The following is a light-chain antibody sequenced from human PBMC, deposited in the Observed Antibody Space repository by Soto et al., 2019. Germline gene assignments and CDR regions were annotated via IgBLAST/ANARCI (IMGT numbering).Light chain of an antibody. CDR1: QSVSSSY. CDR2: GAS. J-gene: IGKJ4*01. V-gene: IGKV3-20*01. CDR3: QQYGSTPLT. Sequence: EIVLTQSPGTLSLSPGARATLSCRASQSVSSSYLAWYQQKPGQAPRLLIYGASSRATGIPDRFSGSGSGTDFTITISRLEPEDFAVYDGQQYGSTPLTFGGGTKVDIK.